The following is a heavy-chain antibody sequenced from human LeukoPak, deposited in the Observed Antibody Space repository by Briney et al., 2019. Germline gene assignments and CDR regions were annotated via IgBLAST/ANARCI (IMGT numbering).Heavy chain of an antibody. Sequence: SQTLSLTCTVSGGSISSGDYYWRWIRQPPGKRLEWLGYIYYSGSTYYNPSLKSRVTISVDTSKNQFSLKLSSVTAADTAVYYCARGNYYDSSGYLYYFDYWGQGTLVTVSS. V-gene: IGHV4-30-4*08. J-gene: IGHJ4*02. CDR1: GGSISSGDYY. CDR3: ARGNYYDSSGYLYYFDY. CDR2: IYYSGST. D-gene: IGHD3-22*01.